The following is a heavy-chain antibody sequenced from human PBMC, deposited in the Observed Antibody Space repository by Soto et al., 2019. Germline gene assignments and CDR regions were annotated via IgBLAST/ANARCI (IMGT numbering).Heavy chain of an antibody. CDR3: ANEVDVAFSSLQYGMDV. CDR1: GFAFNNFA. Sequence: GGSLRLSCAASGFAFNNFAMHWVRQAPGKGLEWVAFISYDGTYKYYADSVRGRFTVYRDNSKSTLFLQMNSLKFEDTAVYVCANEVDVAFSSLQYGMDVWGQGTTVTVSS. V-gene: IGHV3-30*14. D-gene: IGHD5-12*01. CDR2: ISYDGTYK. J-gene: IGHJ6*02.